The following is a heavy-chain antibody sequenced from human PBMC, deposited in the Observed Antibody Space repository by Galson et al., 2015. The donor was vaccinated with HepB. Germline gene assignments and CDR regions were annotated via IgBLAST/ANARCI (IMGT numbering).Heavy chain of an antibody. D-gene: IGHD3-10*01. V-gene: IGHV3-30*18. CDR1: GFTFSSYG. J-gene: IGHJ4*02. Sequence: SLRLSCAASGFTFSSYGMHWVRQAPGKGLEWVAVISYDGSNKYYADSVKGRFTISRDNSKNTLYLQMNSLRAEDTAVYYCAKDSAPPYYYGSGSYSYYFDYWGQGTLVTVSS. CDR2: ISYDGSNK. CDR3: AKDSAPPYYYGSGSYSYYFDY.